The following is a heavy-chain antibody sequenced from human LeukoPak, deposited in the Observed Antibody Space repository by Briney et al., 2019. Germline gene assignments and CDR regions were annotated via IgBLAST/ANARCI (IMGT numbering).Heavy chain of an antibody. J-gene: IGHJ4*02. Sequence: SETLSLTCTVSGGSISSYYWSWIRQPPGKGLEWIGYIYYSGSTNYNPSLKSRVTISVDTSKNQFSLKLSSVTAADTAVYYCARTVMFPEYYYDSSGYYFLDYWGQGTLVTVSS. D-gene: IGHD3-22*01. CDR1: GGSISSYY. CDR3: ARTVMFPEYYYDSSGYYFLDY. CDR2: IYYSGST. V-gene: IGHV4-59*01.